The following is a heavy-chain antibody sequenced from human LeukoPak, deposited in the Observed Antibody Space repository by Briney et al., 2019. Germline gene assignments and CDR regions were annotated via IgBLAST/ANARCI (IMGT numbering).Heavy chain of an antibody. J-gene: IGHJ3*02. CDR1: GFIFSSYS. D-gene: IGHD5-12*01. Sequence: GGSLRLSCAASGFIFSSYSMNWVRQAPGKGVEWVSSISSSSSYIYYADSVKGRFTISRDNAKNSLYLQMNSLRAEDTGLYYCARVKEASAFDIWGQGTRVTVSS. CDR2: ISSSSSYI. V-gene: IGHV3-21*01. CDR3: ARVKEASAFDI.